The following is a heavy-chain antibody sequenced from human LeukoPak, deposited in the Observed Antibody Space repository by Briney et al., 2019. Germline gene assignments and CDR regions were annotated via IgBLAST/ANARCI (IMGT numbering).Heavy chain of an antibody. CDR1: GVTVSLNY. CDR3: ARGAEYYYYGMDV. D-gene: IGHD1-14*01. CDR2: IYSGGST. V-gene: IGHV3-53*04. J-gene: IGHJ6*02. Sequence: GGSLSLLCAACGVTVSLNYMSWVRQAREKAVEGVSVIYSGGSTYYANTMNGRFIISRHTSKNTLYLQMNSLRAEDTAVYYCARGAEYYYYGMDVWGQGTTVTVSS.